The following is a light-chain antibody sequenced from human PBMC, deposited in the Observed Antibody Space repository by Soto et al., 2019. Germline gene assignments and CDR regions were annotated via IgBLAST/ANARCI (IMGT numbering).Light chain of an antibody. CDR1: QTISSW. CDR3: QHYNSYSEA. J-gene: IGKJ1*01. CDR2: KAS. V-gene: IGKV1-5*03. Sequence: QMALSASTLSRSDADGLTSTCRASQTISSWLAWYQQKPGKAPKLLIYKASTLKSGVPSRFSGSGSGTEFTLTISSLQPDDFATYYCQHYNSYSEAFGQGTNVDIK.